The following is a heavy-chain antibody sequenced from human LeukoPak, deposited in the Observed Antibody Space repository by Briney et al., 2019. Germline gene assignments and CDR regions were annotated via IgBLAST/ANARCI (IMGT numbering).Heavy chain of an antibody. CDR3: ARRAGAYSHPYDY. J-gene: IGHJ4*02. Sequence: PGGSLRLSCAASGFTFSSYAMSWVRQIPGNGLEWVSAISGSDAGTHYSDSVKGRFTISRDNSKNTLYLQMNSLRAEDTAVYYCARRAGAYSHPYDYWGQGTLVTVSS. D-gene: IGHD4/OR15-4a*01. V-gene: IGHV3-23*01. CDR2: ISGSDAGT. CDR1: GFTFSSYA.